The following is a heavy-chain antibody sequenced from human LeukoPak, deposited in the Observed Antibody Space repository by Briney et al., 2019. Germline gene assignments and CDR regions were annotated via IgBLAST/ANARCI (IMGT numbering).Heavy chain of an antibody. CDR2: ISGGGDNM. V-gene: IGHV3-23*01. Sequence: GGSLRLSCAASGFTFSSYSMNWVRQAPGKGLEWVSSISGGGDNMDYADSVKGRFTISRDNSENTLYLQMNSLRGEDTAVYYCARDGYSGSYYRLYYFFMDVWGKGTTVTVSS. CDR1: GFTFSSYS. J-gene: IGHJ6*03. D-gene: IGHD1-26*01. CDR3: ARDGYSGSYYRLYYFFMDV.